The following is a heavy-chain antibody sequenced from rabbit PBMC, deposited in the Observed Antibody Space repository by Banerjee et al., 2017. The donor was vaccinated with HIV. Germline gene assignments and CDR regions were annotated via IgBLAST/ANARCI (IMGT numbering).Heavy chain of an antibody. CDR1: GFSFSSGSY. V-gene: IGHV1S45*01. CDR3: ARNIYSDYPL. Sequence: QEQLKETGGGLVKPGASLTLTCTASGFSFSSGSYVCWVRQAPGKGLEWIACIGASSGSTYYASWAKGRFTISKTSSTTVTLQMTSLTAADTATYFCARNIYSDYPLWGQGTLVTVS. D-gene: IGHD2-1*01. CDR2: IGASSGST. J-gene: IGHJ3*01.